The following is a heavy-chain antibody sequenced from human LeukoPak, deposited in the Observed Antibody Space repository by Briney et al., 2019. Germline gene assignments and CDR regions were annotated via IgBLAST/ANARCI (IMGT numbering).Heavy chain of an antibody. V-gene: IGHV1-2*06. J-gene: IGHJ3*02. CDR1: GYTFTDYY. CDR2: INPDSGGT. CDR3: ASPRSTKPVDDGFAI. D-gene: IGHD6-19*01. Sequence: GASVKVSCKASGYTFTDYYIHWVRQAPGQGLEWIGLINPDSGGTNFAQKFQARVTVTRDTSISTAYMELSTLRSDDTAVYYCASPRSTKPVDDGFAIWRQGTIVTVSS.